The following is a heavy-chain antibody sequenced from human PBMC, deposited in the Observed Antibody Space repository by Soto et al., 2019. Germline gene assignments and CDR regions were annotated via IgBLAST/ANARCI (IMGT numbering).Heavy chain of an antibody. J-gene: IGHJ3*02. Sequence: EVQLVESGGGLVQPGGSLRLSCAASGFTFSSYWMSWVRQAPGKGLEWVANIKQDGSEKYYVDSVKGRFTLSRDNAKISLYLQMICVRAEDTAVYYCARGLVLVVVAATCAFDIWGQGTMVTVSS. D-gene: IGHD2-15*01. V-gene: IGHV3-7*01. CDR3: ARGLVLVVVAATCAFDI. CDR2: IKQDGSEK. CDR1: GFTFSSYW.